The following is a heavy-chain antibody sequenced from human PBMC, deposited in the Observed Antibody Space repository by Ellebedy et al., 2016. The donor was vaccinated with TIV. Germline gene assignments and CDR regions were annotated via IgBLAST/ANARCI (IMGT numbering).Heavy chain of an antibody. Sequence: GGSLRLCCVASGFTFSNYWMTWVRQAPGKGLEWVANIKQDGGETYYVDSVKGRFSISRDNAKDAMYLQMNSLRDEDTAVYYCARDQWLGRAYYFDYWGQGTLLTVSS. V-gene: IGHV3-7*01. CDR2: IKQDGGET. J-gene: IGHJ4*02. CDR1: GFTFSNYW. CDR3: ARDQWLGRAYYFDY. D-gene: IGHD6-19*01.